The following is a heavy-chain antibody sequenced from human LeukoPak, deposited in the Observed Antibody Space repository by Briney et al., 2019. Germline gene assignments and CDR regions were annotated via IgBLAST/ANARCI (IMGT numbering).Heavy chain of an antibody. Sequence: GGSLRLSCAASGFTYSSYWMSWVREAPGKGLEGVANINQDGREKYFVDSVKGRFTISRDNAKNSLYLQMNSLRAEDTAVYYCARALPYVLFDYWGQGTLLTVSS. CDR2: INQDGREK. V-gene: IGHV3-7*01. CDR1: GFTYSSYW. D-gene: IGHD2/OR15-2a*01. CDR3: ARALPYVLFDY. J-gene: IGHJ4*02.